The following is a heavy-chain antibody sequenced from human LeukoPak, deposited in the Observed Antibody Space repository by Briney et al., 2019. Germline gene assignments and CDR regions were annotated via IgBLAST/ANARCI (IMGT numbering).Heavy chain of an antibody. V-gene: IGHV4-34*01. Sequence: KPSETLSLTCAVYGGSFSGYYWSWIRQPPGKGLEWIGEINHSGSTNYNPSLKSRVTISVDTSKNQFSLKLSSVTAADTAVYYCARLYHGSGSVYRRDYWGQGTLVTVSS. D-gene: IGHD3-10*01. CDR2: INHSGST. CDR3: ARLYHGSGSVYRRDY. J-gene: IGHJ4*02. CDR1: GGSFSGYY.